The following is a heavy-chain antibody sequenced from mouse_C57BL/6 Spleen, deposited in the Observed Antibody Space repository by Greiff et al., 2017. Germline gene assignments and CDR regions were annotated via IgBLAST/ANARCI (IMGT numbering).Heavy chain of an antibody. J-gene: IGHJ1*03. CDR2: ISNGGGST. V-gene: IGHV5-12*01. CDR1: GFTFSDYY. Sequence: VMLVESGGGLVQPGGSLKLSCAASGFTFSDYYMYWVRQTPEKRLEWVAYISNGGGSTYYPDTVKGRFTISRDNAKNTLYLQMSRLKSEDTAMYYCARPVSSYGYFDVWGTGTTVTVSS. CDR3: ARPVSSYGYFDV. D-gene: IGHD1-1*01.